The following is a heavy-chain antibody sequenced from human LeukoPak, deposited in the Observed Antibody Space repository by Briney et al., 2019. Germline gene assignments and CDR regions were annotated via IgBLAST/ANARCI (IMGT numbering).Heavy chain of an antibody. D-gene: IGHD6-6*01. CDR3: ARGRYSSSFLVY. CDR1: GGSFSGYY. J-gene: IGHJ4*02. V-gene: IGHV4-34*01. CDR2: INHSGST. Sequence: SETLSLTCAVYGGSFSGYYWSWIRQPPGKGLEWIGEINHSGSTNYNPSLKSRVTISVETSKNQYSLKLSSVTAADTAVYYCARGRYSSSFLVYRGQGTLVTVSS.